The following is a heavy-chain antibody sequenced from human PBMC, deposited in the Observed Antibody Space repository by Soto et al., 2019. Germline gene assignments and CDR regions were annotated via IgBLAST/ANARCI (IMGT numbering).Heavy chain of an antibody. CDR3: ARGGMTTVTTWSDYFDY. V-gene: IGHV4-31*03. J-gene: IGHJ4*02. CDR2: IYYSGST. D-gene: IGHD4-17*01. Sequence: QVQLQESGPGLVKPSQTLSLTCTVSGGSISSGGYYWSWIRQHPGKGLEWIGYIYYSGSTYYNPSLKSRVTISVATSQIQFSLKLSSVTAAETAVYYCARGGMTTVTTWSDYFDYWGQGTLVTVSS. CDR1: GGSISSGGYY.